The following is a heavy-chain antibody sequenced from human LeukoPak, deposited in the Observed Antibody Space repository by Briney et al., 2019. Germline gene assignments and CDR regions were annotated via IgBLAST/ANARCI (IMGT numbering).Heavy chain of an antibody. Sequence: PSETLSLTCAAYGGSFSGYYWSWIRQPPGKGLEWIGEINHSGSTNYNPSLKSRVTISVDTSKNQFSLKLSSVTAADTAVYYCARGRYSSGWHSYYFDYWGQGTLVTVSS. CDR3: ARGRYSSGWHSYYFDY. J-gene: IGHJ4*02. D-gene: IGHD6-19*01. CDR1: GGSFSGYY. V-gene: IGHV4-34*01. CDR2: INHSGST.